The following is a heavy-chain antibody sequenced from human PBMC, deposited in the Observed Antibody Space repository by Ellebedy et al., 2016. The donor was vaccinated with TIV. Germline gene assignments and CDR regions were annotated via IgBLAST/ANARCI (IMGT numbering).Heavy chain of an antibody. Sequence: SETLSLXXTVSGGSISSGDYYWSWIRQPPGKGLEWIGYIYYSGSTYYNPSLKSRVTISVDTSKNQFSLKLSSVTAADTAVYYCARVKKTTVTTRGWWFDPWGQGTLVTVSS. D-gene: IGHD4-17*01. V-gene: IGHV4-30-4*01. J-gene: IGHJ5*02. CDR2: IYYSGST. CDR3: ARVKKTTVTTRGWWFDP. CDR1: GGSISSGDYY.